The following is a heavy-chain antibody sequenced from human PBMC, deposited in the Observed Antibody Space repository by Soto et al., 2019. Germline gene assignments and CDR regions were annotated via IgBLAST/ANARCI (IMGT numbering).Heavy chain of an antibody. J-gene: IGHJ4*02. D-gene: IGHD2-15*01. CDR1: GGSISSGNYY. Sequence: QVQLQESGPGLVKPSQTLSLTCTVSGGSISSGNYYWSWIRQPPGKGLEWIGFISYSGSTYYSTSLKSRVTISVDTSNSQSSLNLSFVTAADTAVYYCATMGTPATGLSFFDYWGQGSLVTVSS. CDR3: ATMGTPATGLSFFDY. CDR2: ISYSGST. V-gene: IGHV4-30-4*01.